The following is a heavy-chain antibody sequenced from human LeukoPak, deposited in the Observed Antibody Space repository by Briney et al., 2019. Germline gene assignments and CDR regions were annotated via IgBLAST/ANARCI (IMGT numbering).Heavy chain of an antibody. J-gene: IGHJ4*02. CDR2: ISDSGTGT. Sequence: PGGSLRLSCAASGFTFSSYAMSWVRQAPGKGLEWVSGISDSGTGTYYADSVKGRFTISRDNSKNTLFPQMNSLRAEDTAVYYCAKDHIRRDGYSDFDYWGQGTLVTVSS. CDR3: AKDHIRRDGYSDFDY. V-gene: IGHV3-23*01. D-gene: IGHD5-24*01. CDR1: GFTFSSYA.